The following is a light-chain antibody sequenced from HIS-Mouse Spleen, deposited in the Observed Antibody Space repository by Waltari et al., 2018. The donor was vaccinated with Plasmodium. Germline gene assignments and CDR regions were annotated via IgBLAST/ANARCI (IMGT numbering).Light chain of an antibody. J-gene: IGLJ1*01. CDR2: DVS. CDR1: NIDVGGYHY. CDR3: SSYTSSSTLV. V-gene: IGLV2-14*03. Sequence: QSALTQPASVSGSPGQSITISCTGTNIDVGGYHYFSWYQKHPAKAPKLMIYDVSNRPSGVSNRFSGSKSGNTASLTISGLQAEDEADYYCSSYTSSSTLVFGTGTKVTVL.